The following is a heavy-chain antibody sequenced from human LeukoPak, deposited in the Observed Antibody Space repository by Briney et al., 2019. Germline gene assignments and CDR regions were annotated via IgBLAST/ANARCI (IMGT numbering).Heavy chain of an antibody. J-gene: IGHJ3*02. CDR1: SGSIINSNYY. D-gene: IGHD6-13*01. CDR2: IYSGGTT. Sequence: SETLSLTCSVSSGSIINSNYYWGWIRQPPGKGLECIGTIYSGGTTFYTPSLQSRVTISVDTSKRQFSLRLSSMTAADTAMYFCVRGATAHDAFDIWGQGTMVTVSS. CDR3: VRGATAHDAFDI. V-gene: IGHV4-39*01.